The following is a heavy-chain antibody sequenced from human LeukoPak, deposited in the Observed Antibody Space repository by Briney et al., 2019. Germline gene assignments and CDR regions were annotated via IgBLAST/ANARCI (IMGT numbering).Heavy chain of an antibody. J-gene: IGHJ4*02. V-gene: IGHV3-23*01. CDR2: ISGSGGST. CDR1: GFTFSSYA. D-gene: IGHD3-16*02. CDR3: AKVTFGGVISARPFDY. Sequence: GGSLRLSCAASGFTFSSYAMSWVRQAPGKGLEWVSAISGSGGSTYYADSVKGRFTISRDNSKNTLYLQMKSLRAEDTAVYYCAKVTFGGVISARPFDYWGQGTLVTVSS.